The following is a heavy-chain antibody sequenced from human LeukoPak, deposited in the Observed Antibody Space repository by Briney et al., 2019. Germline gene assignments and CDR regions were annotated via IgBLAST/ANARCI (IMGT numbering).Heavy chain of an antibody. CDR3: ARIVGATTWYAFDI. J-gene: IGHJ3*02. V-gene: IGHV3-48*01. CDR1: GFTFSSYS. Sequence: GGSLRLPCAASGFTFSSYSMNWVRQAPGRGLEWVSYISSSSSTIYYADSAKGRFTISRDNAMSSLYLQMNSLSAEDTAVYYCARIVGATTWYAFDIWGQGTMVTVSS. D-gene: IGHD1-26*01. CDR2: ISSSSSTI.